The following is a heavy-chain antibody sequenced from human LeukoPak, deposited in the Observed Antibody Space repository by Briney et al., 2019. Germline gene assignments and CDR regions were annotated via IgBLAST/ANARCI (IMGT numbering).Heavy chain of an antibody. CDR2: ISSSSSYI. V-gene: IGHV3-21*01. D-gene: IGHD1-26*01. J-gene: IGHJ2*01. Sequence: GGSLRLSCTASGFTFSSYSMNWVRQAPGKGLEWVSSISSSSSYIYYADSVKGRFTISGDNAKNSLYLQMNSLRAEDTAVYYCARVGSLNWYFDLWGRGTLVTVSS. CDR3: ARVGSLNWYFDL. CDR1: GFTFSSYS.